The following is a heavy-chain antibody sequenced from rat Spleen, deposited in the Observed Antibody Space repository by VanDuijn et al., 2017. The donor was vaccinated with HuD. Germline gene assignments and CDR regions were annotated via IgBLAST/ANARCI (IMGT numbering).Heavy chain of an antibody. CDR1: GFTFSNYD. D-gene: IGHD4-6*01. V-gene: IGHV5-17*01. Sequence: EVQLVESGGGLVQPGRSLKLSCAASGFTFSNYDMAWVRQAPTKGLEWVATIRYDGRSTFYRDSVRDRFTISRDNAKSTLYLQMSNLRSEDTATYYCTRGTYFRHWGQGVMVTVSS. J-gene: IGHJ2*01. CDR2: IRYDGRST. CDR3: TRGTYFRH.